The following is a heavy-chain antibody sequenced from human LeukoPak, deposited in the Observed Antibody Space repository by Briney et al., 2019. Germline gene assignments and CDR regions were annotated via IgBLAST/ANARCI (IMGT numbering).Heavy chain of an antibody. CDR2: ISWDGGST. Sequence: PGGSLRLSCAASGFTFSSYSMNWVRQAPGKGLEWVSLISWDGGSTYYADSVKGRFTISRDNSKNSLYLQMNSLRAEDTALYYCAKGGSGQVDYWGQGTLVTVSS. CDR3: AKGGSGQVDY. CDR1: GFTFSSYS. V-gene: IGHV3-43D*03. D-gene: IGHD6-19*01. J-gene: IGHJ4*02.